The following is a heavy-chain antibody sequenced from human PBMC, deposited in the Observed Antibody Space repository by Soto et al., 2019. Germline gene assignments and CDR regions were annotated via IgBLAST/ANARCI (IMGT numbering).Heavy chain of an antibody. J-gene: IGHJ3*02. CDR3: ARHPLSSGYDPNVFDI. D-gene: IGHD5-12*01. Sequence: PGESLKISCKGSGYRFTNYWIAWVRQMPGKGLEWMGIIYPGDSDTRYSPSFQGQVTISADKSVSTAYLQWSSLRASDTAMYYCARHPLSSGYDPNVFDIWGQGTMVIVSS. CDR2: IYPGDSDT. CDR1: GYRFTNYW. V-gene: IGHV5-51*01.